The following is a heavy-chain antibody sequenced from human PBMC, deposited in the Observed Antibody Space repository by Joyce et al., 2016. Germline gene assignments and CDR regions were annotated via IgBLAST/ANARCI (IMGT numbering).Heavy chain of an antibody. D-gene: IGHD6-19*01. CDR1: GGPFRGFF. CDR2: ITTSGAT. CDR3: ARSQWLAPLMY. V-gene: IGHV4-34*02. Sequence: QVQLRQWGAGLLKPSETLSLTCAVSGGPFRGFFWTWVRQPPGKALEWIGDITTSGATNYNPSPESRVAISVDTSNNQFALTLTSLSAADMAVYYCARSQWLAPLMYWGQGTLVTVSP. J-gene: IGHJ4*02.